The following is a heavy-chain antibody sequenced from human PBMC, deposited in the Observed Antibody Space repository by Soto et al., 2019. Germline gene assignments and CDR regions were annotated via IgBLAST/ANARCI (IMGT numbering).Heavy chain of an antibody. Sequence: WGSLRLSCIASGFTFSTHAMSWVRQAPGKGLEWVSTFSGSGGNIYYAESVKGRLTISRDDSKNTLYLQMNSLRVEDTAVYYCAKDPPWTVGPLAMDVWGQGTTVTVSS. J-gene: IGHJ6*02. V-gene: IGHV3-23*01. D-gene: IGHD2-2*01. CDR1: GFTFSTHA. CDR2: FSGSGGNI. CDR3: AKDPPWTVGPLAMDV.